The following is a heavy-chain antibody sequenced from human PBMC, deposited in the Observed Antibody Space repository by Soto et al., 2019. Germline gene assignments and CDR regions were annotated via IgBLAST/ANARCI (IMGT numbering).Heavy chain of an antibody. CDR1: GFTFSSYG. J-gene: IGHJ5*02. CDR2: IRGDGGQT. Sequence: PGGSLRLSCTASGFTFSSYGMGWARQAPGKGLQWVSTIRGDGGQTHYTDSVKGRFSISRDNAKNSLYLQMNSLRAEDTAVYYCARDKHSSSSYNWFDPWGQGTLVTVSS. V-gene: IGHV3-23*01. CDR3: ARDKHSSSSYNWFDP. D-gene: IGHD6-6*01.